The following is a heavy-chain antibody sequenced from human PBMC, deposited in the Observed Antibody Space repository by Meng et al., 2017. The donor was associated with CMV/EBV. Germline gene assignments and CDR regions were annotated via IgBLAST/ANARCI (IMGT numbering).Heavy chain of an antibody. CDR2: IKSKTDGGTT. D-gene: IGHD3-3*01. CDR1: GFTFSNAW. J-gene: IGHJ6*02. Sequence: GESLKISCAASGFTFSNAWMSWVRQAPGKGLEWVGRIKSKTDGGTTDYAAPVKGRFTISRDNAKNSLYLQMNSLRAEDTAVYYCARVSRYDFWSGIYYYYGMDVWGQGTTVTVSS. CDR3: ARVSRYDFWSGIYYYYGMDV. V-gene: IGHV3-15*01.